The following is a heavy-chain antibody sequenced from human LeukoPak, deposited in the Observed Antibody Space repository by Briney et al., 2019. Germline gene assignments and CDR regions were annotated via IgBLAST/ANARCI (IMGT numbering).Heavy chain of an antibody. CDR1: GFSLDNSA. CDR3: AKHPGPYGGNPFNL. D-gene: IGHD4/OR15-4a*01. Sequence: GGSLRLSCAAPGFSLDNSAMSWVRQAPGKGLQWVSSITDSGRSTNYADSVKGRFTISRDNSKNTMYLHTNSLTAGDTAVYYCAKHPGPYGGNPFNLWGQGTLVTVSS. J-gene: IGHJ5*02. V-gene: IGHV3-23*01. CDR2: ITDSGRST.